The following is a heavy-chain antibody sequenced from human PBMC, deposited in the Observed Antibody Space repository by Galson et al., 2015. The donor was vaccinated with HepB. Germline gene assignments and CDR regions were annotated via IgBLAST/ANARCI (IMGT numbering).Heavy chain of an antibody. CDR1: GFTFSSYA. Sequence: SLRLSCAASGFTFSSYAMHWVRQAPGKGLEYVSAISSNGGSTYYADSVKGRFTISRDNSKNTLYLQMSSLRAEGTAVYYCVKDLVDSGSFDAFDIWGQGTLVTVSS. CDR3: VKDLVDSGSFDAFDI. V-gene: IGHV3-64D*06. D-gene: IGHD1-26*01. CDR2: ISSNGGST. J-gene: IGHJ4*02.